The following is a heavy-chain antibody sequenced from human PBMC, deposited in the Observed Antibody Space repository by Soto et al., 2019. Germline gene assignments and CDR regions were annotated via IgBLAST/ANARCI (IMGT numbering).Heavy chain of an antibody. V-gene: IGHV3-13*05. CDR2: ISAAGDP. Sequence: EVQLVESGGGLVQPGGSLRLSCEASGFTFRNYDMHWVRQGTGKGLEWVSGISAAGDPDYADSVEGRFTISRENAQNSFFLQMXXLRVGDTAVYYCARTDRDFYGLDVWGQGTTVIVS. CDR1: GFTFRNYD. CDR3: ARTDRDFYGLDV. J-gene: IGHJ6*02.